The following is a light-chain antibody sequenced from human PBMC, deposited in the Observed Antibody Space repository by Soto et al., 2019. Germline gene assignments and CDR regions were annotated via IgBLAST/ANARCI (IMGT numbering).Light chain of an antibody. CDR1: QDIKNY. Sequence: DIQMSQSPASLSVSVGDRVTITCQASQDIKNYLNWYQQKSGKAPKLLIYDASNLETGVPSRFSGSGSGTYFSFTISSLQPEDFAAYYCHQYSNLNTFGQGTRLEI. CDR3: HQYSNLNT. J-gene: IGKJ5*01. CDR2: DAS. V-gene: IGKV1-33*01.